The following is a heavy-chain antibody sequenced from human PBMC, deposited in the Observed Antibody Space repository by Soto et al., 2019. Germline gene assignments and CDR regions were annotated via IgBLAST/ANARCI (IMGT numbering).Heavy chain of an antibody. D-gene: IGHD1-7*01. CDR2: ISSSGINI. CDR3: ARDHPNRNYGTCFDY. J-gene: IGHJ4*02. Sequence: HPGGSLRLSCAASGFSFSIYEMNWVRQAPGKGLEWVSYISSSGINIHYADSVKGRFTISRDNAKNSLYLQMNNLRAEDTAVYYCARDHPNRNYGTCFDYWGQGTLVTVSS. CDR1: GFSFSIYE. V-gene: IGHV3-48*03.